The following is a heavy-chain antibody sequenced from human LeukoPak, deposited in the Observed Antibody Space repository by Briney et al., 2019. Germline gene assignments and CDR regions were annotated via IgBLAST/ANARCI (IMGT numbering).Heavy chain of an antibody. CDR2: IWYDGSNK. D-gene: IGHD3-9*01. CDR3: ARGRRYFDWLLSDGFDY. J-gene: IGHJ4*02. CDR1: GFTFSSCG. Sequence: PGGSLRLSCAASGFTFSSCGMHWVRQAPGKGLEWVAVIWYDGSNKYYADSVKGRFTISRDNSKNTLYLQMNSLRAEDTAVYYCARGRRYFDWLLSDGFDYWGQGTLVTVSS. V-gene: IGHV3-33*01.